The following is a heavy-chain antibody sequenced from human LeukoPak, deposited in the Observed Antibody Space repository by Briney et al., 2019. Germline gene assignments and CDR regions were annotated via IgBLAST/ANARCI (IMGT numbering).Heavy chain of an antibody. V-gene: IGHV1-18*01. CDR3: AGESRPNYYDSSGYRFDY. J-gene: IGHJ4*02. D-gene: IGHD3-22*01. CDR2: ISAYNGNT. CDR1: GYTFTSYG. Sequence: ASVKVSCKASGYTFTSYGISWVRQAPGQGLEWMGWISAYNGNTNYAQKLQGRVTMTTDKSTSTAYMELSSLRSEDTAVYYCAGESRPNYYDSSGYRFDYCGQGTLVTVSS.